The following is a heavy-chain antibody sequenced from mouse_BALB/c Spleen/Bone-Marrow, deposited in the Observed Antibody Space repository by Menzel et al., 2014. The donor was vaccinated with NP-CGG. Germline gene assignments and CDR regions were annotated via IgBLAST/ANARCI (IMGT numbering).Heavy chain of an antibody. V-gene: IGHV1-7*01. D-gene: IGHD2-1*01. Sequence: VQGVESGAELAKPGASVKMSWKTSGYTLTSYWMHWVKQRPGQGLEWIGYINPSIGYTDYNQKFNDKATLTADKSSSTAYMQLSSLTSKDSAVYYCARGNPLYAMDYWGQGTSVTVSS. CDR2: INPSIGYT. CDR1: GYTLTSYW. J-gene: IGHJ4*01. CDR3: ARGNPLYAMDY.